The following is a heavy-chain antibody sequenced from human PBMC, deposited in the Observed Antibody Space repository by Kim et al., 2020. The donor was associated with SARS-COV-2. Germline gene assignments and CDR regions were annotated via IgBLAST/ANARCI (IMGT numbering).Heavy chain of an antibody. Sequence: GGSLRLSCAASGFTFSSYSMNWVRQAPGKGLEWVSSISSSSSYIYYADSVKGRFTISRDNAKNSLYLQMNSLRAEDTAVYYCARDITGTTVKYYYYYGMDVWGQGTTVTVSS. J-gene: IGHJ6*02. CDR3: ARDITGTTVKYYYYYGMDV. D-gene: IGHD1-7*01. V-gene: IGHV3-21*01. CDR2: ISSSSSYI. CDR1: GFTFSSYS.